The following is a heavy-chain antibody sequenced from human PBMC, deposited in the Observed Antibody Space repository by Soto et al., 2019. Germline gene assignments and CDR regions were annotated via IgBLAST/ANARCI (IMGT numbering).Heavy chain of an antibody. CDR2: ISYDGNNK. Sequence: QVQLVESRGGVVQPGRSLRLSCAASGFTFSSYAMHWVRQAPGKGLEWVAFISYDGNNKYYADSVKGRFTISRDNSKNPLYLQLNRLRTEHTAVYYCARGDAPPFRVAAWYFDLWGRGTLVTVSS. J-gene: IGHJ2*01. CDR3: ARGDAPPFRVAAWYFDL. CDR1: GFTFSSYA. V-gene: IGHV3-30-3*01. D-gene: IGHD6-19*01.